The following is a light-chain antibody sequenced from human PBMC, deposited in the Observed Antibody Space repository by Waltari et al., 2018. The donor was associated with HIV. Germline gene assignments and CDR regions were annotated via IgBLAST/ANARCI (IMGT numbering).Light chain of an antibody. J-gene: IGLJ2*01. CDR1: SGHSTYA. CDR2: INSDGTD. V-gene: IGLV4-69*01. Sequence: QLVLTQSPSASASLGASVRLTCTLSSGHSTYAIAWHQQRPEKGPRDWMRINSDGTDNKRDGIPDSFSGSSAGAERYLSISSLQAEDEADYYCQTWGTGMVFGGGTKLTVL. CDR3: QTWGTGMV.